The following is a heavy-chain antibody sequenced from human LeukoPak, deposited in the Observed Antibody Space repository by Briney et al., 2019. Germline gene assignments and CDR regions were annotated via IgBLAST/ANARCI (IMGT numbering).Heavy chain of an antibody. D-gene: IGHD1-26*01. V-gene: IGHV1-24*01. CDR1: GYTLTELP. CDR3: ATDPVGYYYYGMDV. CDR2: FDPEDGET. J-gene: IGHJ6*02. Sequence: GASVKVSCKVSGYTLTELPMHWVRQAPGKGLEWMGGFDPEDGETIYAQKFQGRVTMTEDTSTDTAYMELSSLRSEDTAVYYCATDPVGYYYYGMDVWGQGTTVTVSS.